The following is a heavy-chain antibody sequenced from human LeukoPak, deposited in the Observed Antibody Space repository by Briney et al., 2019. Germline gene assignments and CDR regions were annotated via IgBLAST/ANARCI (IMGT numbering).Heavy chain of an antibody. Sequence: GGSLRLSCEASGLTVSTNYMSWVRQAPGKGLEWVSSISSSSSYIYYADSVKGRFTISRDNAKNSLYLQMNSLRAEDTAVYYCARGGLYDSSGYSPFDYWGQGTLVTVSS. D-gene: IGHD3-22*01. CDR3: ARGGLYDSSGYSPFDY. CDR2: ISSSSSYI. J-gene: IGHJ4*02. CDR1: GLTVSTNY. V-gene: IGHV3-21*01.